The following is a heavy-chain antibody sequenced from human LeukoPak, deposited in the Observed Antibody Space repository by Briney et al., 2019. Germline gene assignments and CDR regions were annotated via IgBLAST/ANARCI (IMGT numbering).Heavy chain of an antibody. CDR3: AELGITMIGGV. CDR1: GFTFSNYW. J-gene: IGHJ6*04. D-gene: IGHD3-10*02. CDR2: IKQDRSEK. Sequence: GGSLRLSCTASGFTFSNYWMSWVRQAPGKGLEWVANIKQDRSEKYYVDSVKGRFTISRDNAKNSLYLQMNSLRAEDTAVYYCAELGITMIGGVWGKGTTVTISS. V-gene: IGHV3-7*01.